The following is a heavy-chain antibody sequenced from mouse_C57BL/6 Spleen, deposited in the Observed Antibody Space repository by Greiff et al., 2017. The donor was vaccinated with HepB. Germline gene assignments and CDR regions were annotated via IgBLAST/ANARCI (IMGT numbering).Heavy chain of an antibody. V-gene: IGHV1-80*01. J-gene: IGHJ2*01. Sequence: VKLQQSGAELVKPGASVKISCKASGYAFSSYWMNWVKQRPGKGLEWIGQIYPGDGDTNYNGKFKGKATLTADKSSSTAYMQLSSLTSEDSAVYFCARGGELGGFDYWGQGTTLTVSS. CDR2: IYPGDGDT. CDR1: GYAFSSYW. D-gene: IGHD4-1*01. CDR3: ARGGELGGFDY.